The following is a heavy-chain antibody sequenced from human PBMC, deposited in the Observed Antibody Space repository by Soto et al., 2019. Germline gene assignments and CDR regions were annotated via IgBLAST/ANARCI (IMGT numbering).Heavy chain of an antibody. Sequence: SETLSLTCSVSGGSISSNTFYWAWIRQPPGKGLEWIGSIYFTGSTYYNPSLKSRLTISVDTSKNQFSLKLSSVTAADTAAYHCARRGHSYYMDVWGRGTTVTVSS. CDR2: IYFTGST. CDR3: ARRGHSYYMDV. D-gene: IGHD6-25*01. CDR1: GGSISSNTFY. V-gene: IGHV4-39*01. J-gene: IGHJ6*03.